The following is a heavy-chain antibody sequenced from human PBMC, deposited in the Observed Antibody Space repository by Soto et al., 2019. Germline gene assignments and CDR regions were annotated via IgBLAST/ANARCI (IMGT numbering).Heavy chain of an antibody. CDR3: TTLSFIHGIEAEANFDY. D-gene: IGHD1-1*01. CDR2: IKSKADGGTT. Sequence: EVQMVESGGGLVKPGGSLRLSCAASGFFFTNVWMSWVRQAPGKGLEWVGRIKSKADGGTTDYAAPVKGRFTISRDDSINTLYLQMSSLRADDTAVYYCTTLSFIHGIEAEANFDYWGQGTLVTVSS. V-gene: IGHV3-15*07. CDR1: GFFFTNVW. J-gene: IGHJ4*02.